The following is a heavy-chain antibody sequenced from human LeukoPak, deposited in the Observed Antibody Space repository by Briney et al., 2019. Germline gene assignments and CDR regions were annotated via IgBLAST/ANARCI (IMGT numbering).Heavy chain of an antibody. J-gene: IGHJ4*02. CDR1: GFTFSDYY. V-gene: IGHV3-11*01. CDR3: ASDIVATSGDF. Sequence: GGSLRLSCAASGFTFSDYYMSWIRQAPGKGLEWVAYITSSGNDIYYADSVKGRFTISRDNAKNALFLRMNSLRVEDTATYYCASDIVATSGDFWGQGTLVSVSS. D-gene: IGHD5-12*01. CDR2: ITSSGNDI.